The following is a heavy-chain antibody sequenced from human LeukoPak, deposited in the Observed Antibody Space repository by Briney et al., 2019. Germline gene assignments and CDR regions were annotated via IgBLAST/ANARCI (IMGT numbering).Heavy chain of an antibody. V-gene: IGHV3-48*01. CDR3: ARGDGYDSYY. CDR2: ISSSSSTI. D-gene: IGHD5-24*01. J-gene: IGHJ4*02. Sequence: GGSLKLSCAASGFTFSSYSTNWVRQAPGKGLEWVSYISSSSSTIYYADSVKGRFTISRDGAKNSLYLQMNSLRAEDTAVYYCARGDGYDSYYWGQGTLVTVSS. CDR1: GFTFSSYS.